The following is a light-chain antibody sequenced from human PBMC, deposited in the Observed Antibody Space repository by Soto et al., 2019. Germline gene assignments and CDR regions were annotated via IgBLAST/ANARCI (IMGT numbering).Light chain of an antibody. J-gene: IGKJ4*01. CDR1: QSVLYSSNNKNY. V-gene: IGKV4-1*01. CDR3: QQYYSTPLS. CDR2: WAS. Sequence: DIVMTQSPDSLTVSLGERATINCKSSQSVLYSSNNKNYLAWCQQKPGQPPKLLIYWASTRESGVPDRFSGSGSGTDFTLSISSLQAEDVAVYFCQQYYSTPLSFGGGTKVEIK.